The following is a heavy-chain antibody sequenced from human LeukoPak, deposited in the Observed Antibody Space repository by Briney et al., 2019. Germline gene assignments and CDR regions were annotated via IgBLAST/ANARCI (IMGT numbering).Heavy chain of an antibody. D-gene: IGHD4-23*01. CDR2: ISSSSSTI. J-gene: IGHJ4*02. Sequence: GGSLRLSCAASGFTFSSYSMNWVRQAPGKGLEWVSYISSSSSTIYYADSVKGRFTISRDNAKNSLYLQMNSLRAEDTAVYYCARLLRGYGGLFDYWGQGTLVTVSS. CDR1: GFTFSSYS. CDR3: ARLLRGYGGLFDY. V-gene: IGHV3-48*01.